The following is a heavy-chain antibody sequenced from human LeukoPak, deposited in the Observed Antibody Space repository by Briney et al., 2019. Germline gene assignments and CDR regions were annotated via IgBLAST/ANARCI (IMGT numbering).Heavy chain of an antibody. CDR1: GFTFSSYE. J-gene: IGHJ3*02. D-gene: IGHD4/OR15-4a*01. CDR2: ISSSGNSM. V-gene: IGHV3-48*03. CDR3: ARDRGSTMVRSFDI. Sequence: GSLRLSCAASGFTFSSYEMNWVRQGPGKGLEWVSYISSSGNSMYYADSVKGRFTISRDNAKNSLYLQMNSLRAEDTALYYCARDRGSTMVRSFDIWGQGTMVTVSS.